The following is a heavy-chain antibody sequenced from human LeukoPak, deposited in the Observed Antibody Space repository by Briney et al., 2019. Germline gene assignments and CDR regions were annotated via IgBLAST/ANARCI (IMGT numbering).Heavy chain of an antibody. CDR3: ARSPEAAGVRFDY. V-gene: IGHV4-34*01. CDR1: GDSLSGYY. J-gene: IGHJ4*02. D-gene: IGHD6-13*01. CDR2: INHSGST. Sequence: SSETLSLTCTVSGDSLSGYYWSWIRQPPGKGLEWIGEINHSGSTNYNPSLKSRVTISVDTSKNQFSLKLSSVTAADTAVYYCARSPEAAGVRFDYWGQGTLVTVSS.